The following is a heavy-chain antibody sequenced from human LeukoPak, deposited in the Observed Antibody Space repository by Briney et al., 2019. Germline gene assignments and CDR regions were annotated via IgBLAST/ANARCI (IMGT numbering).Heavy chain of an antibody. CDR1: GFTFSSYA. V-gene: IGHV3-23*01. J-gene: IGHJ6*02. Sequence: GGSLRLSCAASGFTFSSYAMSWVRQAPGKGLEWVSAISGSGGSTYYADSVKGRFTISRDNSKNTLYLQMNSLRAEDTAVYYCARGPKYDPGTYSYYYGMDVWGQGTTVTVSS. D-gene: IGHD1-1*01. CDR3: ARGPKYDPGTYSYYYGMDV. CDR2: ISGSGGST.